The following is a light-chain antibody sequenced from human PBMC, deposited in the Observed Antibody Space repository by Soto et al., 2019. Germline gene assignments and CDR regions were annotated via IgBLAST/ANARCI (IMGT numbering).Light chain of an antibody. V-gene: IGLV2-11*01. Sequence: QSALTQPRSVSGTPGQSVTISCTGTSSDVGGYNYVSWYQQHAGKAPKLMIYDVSKRPSGVPDRFSGSKSVNTASLTISGLQAEDEGDYYCCSYAGSYTYVFGTGTKLTVL. CDR3: CSYAGSYTYV. CDR1: SSDVGGYNY. CDR2: DVS. J-gene: IGLJ1*01.